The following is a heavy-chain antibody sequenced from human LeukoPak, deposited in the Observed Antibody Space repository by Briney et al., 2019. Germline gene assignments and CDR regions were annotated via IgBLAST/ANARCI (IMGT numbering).Heavy chain of an antibody. Sequence: GGSLRLSCAASVFTFSSYAMHWVRQAPGKGLEWVAVISYDGSNKYYEDSVKGRFTISRDNAKNSLYLQMNSLRAEDTAVYYCARDLPKGLLWFGELLIDAFDIWGQGTMVTVSS. CDR2: ISYDGSNK. V-gene: IGHV3-30*04. D-gene: IGHD3-10*01. CDR1: VFTFSSYA. CDR3: ARDLPKGLLWFGELLIDAFDI. J-gene: IGHJ3*02.